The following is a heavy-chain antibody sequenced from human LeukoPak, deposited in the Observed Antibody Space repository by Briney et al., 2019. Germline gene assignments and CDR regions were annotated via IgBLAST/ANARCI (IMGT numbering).Heavy chain of an antibody. D-gene: IGHD6-13*01. CDR3: ANCGAAAGY. Sequence: GGSLRLSCAASGFTFSSYGMHWVRQAPGKGEWVAFIRYDGSNKYYADSVKGRFTISRDNSKNTLYLQMNSLRAEDTAVYYCANCGAAAGYWGQGTLVTVSS. CDR2: IRYDGSNK. V-gene: IGHV3-30*02. CDR1: GFTFSSYG. J-gene: IGHJ4*02.